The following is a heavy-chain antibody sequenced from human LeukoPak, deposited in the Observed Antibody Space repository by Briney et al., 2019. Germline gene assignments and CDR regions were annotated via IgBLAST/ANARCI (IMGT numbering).Heavy chain of an antibody. Sequence: GRSLRLSCSASGFTFDNYAMHWVRQAPMKGLEWVASINWRSDEIGYADSVKGRFTISRDNSKNTLYLQMNSLRAEDTAVYYCAKVRWDHRELLLALDYWGQGTLVTVSS. CDR2: INWRSDEI. D-gene: IGHD1-26*01. J-gene: IGHJ4*02. CDR3: AKVRWDHRELLLALDY. CDR1: GFTFDNYA. V-gene: IGHV3-9*01.